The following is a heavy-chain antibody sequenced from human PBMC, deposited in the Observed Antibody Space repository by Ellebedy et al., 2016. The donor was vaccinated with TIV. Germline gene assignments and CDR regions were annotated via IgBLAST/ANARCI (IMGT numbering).Heavy chain of an antibody. J-gene: IGHJ4*02. Sequence: GESLKISCKGSGNSFTRYWIAWVRQMPGKGLEWMGIIYPGDSDTRYSPSFQGQVTISADKSISTAYLQWSSLKASDTAMYYCARRTGVAVGATPFDYWGQGTLVTVSS. CDR1: GNSFTRYW. D-gene: IGHD1-26*01. CDR3: ARRTGVAVGATPFDY. CDR2: IYPGDSDT. V-gene: IGHV5-51*01.